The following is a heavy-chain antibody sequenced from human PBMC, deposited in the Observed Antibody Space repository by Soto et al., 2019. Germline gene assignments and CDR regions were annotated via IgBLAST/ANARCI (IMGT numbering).Heavy chain of an antibody. D-gene: IGHD3-16*01. Sequence: GASVKVSCKASWGTSSSYAISWVRQAPGQGLEWMGGIIPIFGTANYAQKFQGRVTITADKSTSTAYMELSSLRSEDTAVYYCASYERFGDYWGQGTLVTVSS. CDR2: IIPIFGTA. CDR1: WGTSSSYA. V-gene: IGHV1-69*06. CDR3: ASYERFGDY. J-gene: IGHJ4*02.